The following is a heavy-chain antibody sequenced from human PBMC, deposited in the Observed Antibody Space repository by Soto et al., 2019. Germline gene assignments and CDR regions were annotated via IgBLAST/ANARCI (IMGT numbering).Heavy chain of an antibody. CDR1: GGSISTNNW. V-gene: IGHV4-4*02. Sequence: QVHLQESGPGLVNASGTLSLTCGVSGGSISTNNWWSWVRQTPGQGLEWIAEVYHSGSTNYNPSPKRRINIPVDQSKNQFSLRLTSVTAADSAVYYCARAKLCNSLSCPHSFDTWGQGTLVSVSS. CDR3: ARAKLCNSLSCPHSFDT. J-gene: IGHJ4*02. D-gene: IGHD2-2*01. CDR2: VYHSGST.